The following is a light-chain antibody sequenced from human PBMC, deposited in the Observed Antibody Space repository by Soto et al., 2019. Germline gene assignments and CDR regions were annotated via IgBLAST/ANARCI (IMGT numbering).Light chain of an antibody. J-gene: IGKJ1*01. V-gene: IGKV1-5*03. CDR2: KAS. CDR1: QSISSW. CDR3: QQYDTYSRT. Sequence: DIQMTQSPSTLSASVGDRVTITCRASQSISSWLAWYQQKPGEAPKLLIYKASTLESGVPLRFSGSGSGTEFTLTITSLQPDDFATYYCQQYDTYSRTFGQGTKVDIK.